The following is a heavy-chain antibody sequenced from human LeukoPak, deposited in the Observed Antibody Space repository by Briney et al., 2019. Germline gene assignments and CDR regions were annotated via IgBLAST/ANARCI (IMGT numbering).Heavy chain of an antibody. D-gene: IGHD1-26*01. V-gene: IGHV1-69*05. CDR1: GYTFTSYA. CDR2: IIPIFGTA. CDR3: ARAKGGRSTIVGATTPKGLYTFDI. J-gene: IGHJ3*02. Sequence: GASVRVSCMASGYTFTSYAISWVRQAPGQGLEWMGGIIPIFGTANYAQKFQGRVTITTDESTSTAYMELSSLRSDDTAVYYCARAKGGRSTIVGATTPKGLYTFDIWGQGTMVTVSS.